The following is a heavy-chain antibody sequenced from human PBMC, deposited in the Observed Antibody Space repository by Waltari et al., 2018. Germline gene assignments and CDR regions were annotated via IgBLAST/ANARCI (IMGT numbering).Heavy chain of an antibody. CDR2: IIPIFGTA. V-gene: IGHV1-69*12. D-gene: IGHD3-3*01. J-gene: IGHJ4*02. CDR1: GGTFSSYA. Sequence: QVQLVQSGAEVKKPGSSVKVSCKASGGTFSSYAISWVRQAPGQGLEWMGGIIPIFGTANYAKKVQGRVTSTADEYTSTAYMELSSLRSEDTAVYYCARAGFVEWLFKGVDYWGQGTLVTVSS. CDR3: ARAGFVEWLFKGVDY.